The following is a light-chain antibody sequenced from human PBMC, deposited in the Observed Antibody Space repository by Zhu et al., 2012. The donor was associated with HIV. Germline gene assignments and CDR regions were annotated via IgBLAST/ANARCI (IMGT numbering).Light chain of an antibody. CDR1: ESISRY. V-gene: IGKV1-9*01. Sequence: DVQLTQSPSFLSASVGDRVTITCRASESISRYLAWYQQKPGKAPKLLIYDASTLQSGVPSTFSGSGSGTEFTLTISSLQPEDFATYFCQHLTLYPTFGGGSKVEIK. J-gene: IGKJ4*01. CDR3: QHLTLYPT. CDR2: DAS.